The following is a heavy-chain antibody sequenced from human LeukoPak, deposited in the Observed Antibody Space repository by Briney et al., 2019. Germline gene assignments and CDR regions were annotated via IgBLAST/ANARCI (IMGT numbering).Heavy chain of an antibody. CDR3: ARVGCSGGRCPGYGMDV. D-gene: IGHD2-15*01. CDR2: ISNSSTYI. V-gene: IGHV3-21*01. Sequence: GGSLRLSCAASGFTFSSYSMNWVRQAPGKGLEWVSSISNSSTYIYYADSVKGRFTISRDNAKNSLYLQMNSLRVEDAAVYYCARVGCSGGRCPGYGMDVWGQGTTVAVS. J-gene: IGHJ6*02. CDR1: GFTFSSYS.